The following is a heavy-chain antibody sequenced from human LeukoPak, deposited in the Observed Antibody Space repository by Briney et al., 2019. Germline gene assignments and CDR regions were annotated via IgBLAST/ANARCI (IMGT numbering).Heavy chain of an antibody. J-gene: IGHJ4*02. CDR1: GSSFTRNW. V-gene: IGHV5-51*01. CDR3: ARLMETTMVTEFDY. CDR2: IYPGDANT. D-gene: IGHD5-18*01. Sequence: GGSLQISREGSGSSFTRNWIGWGRQVPGKGLEWRGIIYPGDANTRYSPSFQGQVTISADKSITTAYLQWSSLKASDTAIYYCARLMETTMVTEFDYWGQGTLVTVSS.